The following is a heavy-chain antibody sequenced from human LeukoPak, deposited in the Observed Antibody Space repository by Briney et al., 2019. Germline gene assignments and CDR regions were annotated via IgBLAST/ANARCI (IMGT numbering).Heavy chain of an antibody. CDR1: GGSFTKHQ. CDR2: INDGGST. CDR3: ARVVVNWNDGIYFDY. J-gene: IGHJ4*02. D-gene: IGHD1-1*01. Sequence: SETLSLTCAVYGGSFTKHQWSWIRQPPGKGLEWIGAINDGGSTNYNPSLKSRVTISVDTSKNQFSLKLSSVTAADTAVYYCARVVVNWNDGIYFDYWGQGTLVTVSS. V-gene: IGHV4-34*01.